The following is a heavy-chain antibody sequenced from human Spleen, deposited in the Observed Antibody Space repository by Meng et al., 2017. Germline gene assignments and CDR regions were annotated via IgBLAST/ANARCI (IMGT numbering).Heavy chain of an antibody. J-gene: IGHJ6*02. CDR2: ISAYNGNT. Sequence: ASVKVSCKASGYTFTSYGISWVRQAPGQGLEWMGWISAYNGNTNYAQKLQGRVTMTTDTSTSTAYMELRSLRSDDTAVYYCARLRLAVPGSSSYGMDVWGQGTTVTVS. D-gene: IGHD6-19*01. CDR3: ARLRLAVPGSSSYGMDV. CDR1: GYTFTSYG. V-gene: IGHV1-18*01.